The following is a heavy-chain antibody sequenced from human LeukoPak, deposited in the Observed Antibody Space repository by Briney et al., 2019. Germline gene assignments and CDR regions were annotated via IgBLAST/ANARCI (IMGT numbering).Heavy chain of an antibody. Sequence: ASVKVSCKASGYTFTAYYIHWVQQAPGQGLKWMGRINPNSGATNYAPKFQGRVTMTRDTSINTAYMELSRLRSDDTAFYYCARESSSADAYDFWGHGTMVTVSS. CDR3: ARESSSADAYDF. CDR2: INPNSGAT. V-gene: IGHV1-2*06. J-gene: IGHJ3*01. CDR1: GYTFTAYY. D-gene: IGHD6-6*01.